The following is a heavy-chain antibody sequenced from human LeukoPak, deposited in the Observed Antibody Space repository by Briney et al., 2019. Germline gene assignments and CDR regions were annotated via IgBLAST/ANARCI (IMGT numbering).Heavy chain of an antibody. CDR3: ARNDYTSSESYYYYYNLDV. V-gene: IGHV1-69*13. CDR2: ISPMYGTS. J-gene: IGHJ6*02. CDR1: GGTFGSYT. D-gene: IGHD3-16*01. Sequence: SVKVSCKASGGTFGSYTLSWVRQAPGQGLEWMGGISPMYGTSNYAQNFQGRASISADESTNTGYMELNNLTSEDTAVYYCARNDYTSSESYYYYYNLDVWGQGTTVTVSS.